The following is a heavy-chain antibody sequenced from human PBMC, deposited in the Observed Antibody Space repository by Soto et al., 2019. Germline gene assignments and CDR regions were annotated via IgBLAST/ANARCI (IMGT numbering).Heavy chain of an antibody. D-gene: IGHD3-16*01. CDR2: VHYSGST. J-gene: IGHJ4*02. CDR1: GGSFHNFY. CDR3: ARGVDYYATSGYFSVDS. V-gene: IGHV4-59*01. Sequence: PSETLSLTCNLSGGSFHNFYWLWIRQPPGKGLEWVGHVHYSGSTNYSPSLNSRATISLDTSKSQLSLKLRSVTAADTAMYFCARGVDYYATSGYFSVDSWGQGIPVTVSS.